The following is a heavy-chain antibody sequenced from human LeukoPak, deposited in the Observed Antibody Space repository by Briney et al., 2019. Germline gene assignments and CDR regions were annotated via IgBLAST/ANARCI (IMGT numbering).Heavy chain of an antibody. J-gene: IGHJ4*02. D-gene: IGHD3-10*01. CDR2: IYTSGST. V-gene: IGHV4-4*07. CDR1: GGSISSYY. CDR3: ARMNPWGTMVRGPVFHFDY. Sequence: PSETLSLTCTVSGGSISSYYWSWIRQPAGKGLEWIGRIYTSGSTNYNPSLKSRVTMSVDTSKNQFSLKLSSVTAADTAVYYCARMNPWGTMVRGPVFHFDYWGQGTLVTVSS.